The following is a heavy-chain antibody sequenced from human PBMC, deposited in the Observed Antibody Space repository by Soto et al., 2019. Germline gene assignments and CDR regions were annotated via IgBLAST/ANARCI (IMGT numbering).Heavy chain of an antibody. CDR2: ISGSGGST. CDR1: GFTFSSYA. CDR3: AKGGTSRRYFDY. V-gene: IGHV3-23*01. J-gene: IGHJ4*02. D-gene: IGHD2-8*01. Sequence: GGSLRLSCAASGFTFSSYAMSWVRQAPGKGLEWVSAISGSGGSTYYADSVKGRFTISRDNSKNTLYLQMNSLRAEDPAVYYCAKGGTSRRYFDYWGQGTLVTVSS.